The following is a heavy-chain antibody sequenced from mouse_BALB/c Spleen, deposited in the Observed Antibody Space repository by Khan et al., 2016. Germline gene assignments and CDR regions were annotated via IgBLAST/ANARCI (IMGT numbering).Heavy chain of an antibody. J-gene: IGHJ4*01. CDR2: INTHTRVP. Sequence: QIQLVQSGPELKKPGETVRISCKASGYTFTTAGMQWVQKMPGKGLKWIGWINTHTRVPKYAEDFKGRFAFSLETSTSTAYLQISNLKNEDTATYFCAIGYGYIYGMDYWGQGTSVTVSS. CDR1: GYTFTTAG. V-gene: IGHV9-4*02. D-gene: IGHD2-2*01. CDR3: AIGYGYIYGMDY.